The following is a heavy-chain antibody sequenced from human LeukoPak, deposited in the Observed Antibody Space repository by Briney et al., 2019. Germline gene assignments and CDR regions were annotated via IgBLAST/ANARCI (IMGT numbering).Heavy chain of an antibody. J-gene: IGHJ4*02. CDR3: ARQANIAVAGTYFDY. CDR2: IYPGDSDT. V-gene: IGHV5-51*01. CDR1: GYSFTSYW. Sequence: PGESLKISCKGSGYSFTSYWIGWVRQMPGKGLEWMGIIYPGDSDTRYSPSFQGQVTISADKSISTSYLQWSSLKASDTAMYYCARQANIAVAGTYFDYWGQGTLVTVSS. D-gene: IGHD6-19*01.